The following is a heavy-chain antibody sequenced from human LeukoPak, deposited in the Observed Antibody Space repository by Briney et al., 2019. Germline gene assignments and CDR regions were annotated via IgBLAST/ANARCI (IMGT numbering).Heavy chain of an antibody. J-gene: IGHJ4*02. CDR2: INPSGGST. V-gene: IGHV1-46*01. D-gene: IGHD2-15*01. CDR3: ATDEIVVVAATLPASVRGFDY. CDR1: GYTFTSYY. Sequence: ASVKVSCKASGYTFTSYYMHWVRQAPGQGLEWMGIINPSGGSTSYAQKFQGRVTMTEDTSTDTAYMELSSLRSEDTAVYYCATDEIVVVAATLPASVRGFDYWGQGTLVTVSS.